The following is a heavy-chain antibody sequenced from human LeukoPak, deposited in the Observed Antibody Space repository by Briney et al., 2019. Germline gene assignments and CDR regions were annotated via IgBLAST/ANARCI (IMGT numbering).Heavy chain of an antibody. D-gene: IGHD2-15*01. V-gene: IGHV1-2*06. J-gene: IGHJ4*02. CDR2: INPNSGGS. CDR3: ARDSDFGCSGSSCYSWVY. CDR1: GYTFTAYY. Sequence: VASVKVSCKASGYTFTAYYVHWVRQAPGQGLEWMGRINPNSGGSNFAQKFQGRVTMTRDTSISTVYMELSSLRSDDTAVYYCARDSDFGCSGSSCYSWVYWGQGTLVTVSS.